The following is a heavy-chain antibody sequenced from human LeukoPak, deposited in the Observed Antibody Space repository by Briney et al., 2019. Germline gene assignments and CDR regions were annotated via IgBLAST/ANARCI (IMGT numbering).Heavy chain of an antibody. CDR3: AKDFNSPGDCSGGSCYWSLGMDV. Sequence: GGSLRLSCAASGFTFDDYAMHWVRQAPGKGLEWVSLISWDGGSTYYADSVKGRFTISRDNSKNSLYLQMNSLRAEDTALYYCAKDFNSPGDCSGGSCYWSLGMDVWGQGTTVTVSS. CDR2: ISWDGGST. J-gene: IGHJ6*02. CDR1: GFTFDDYA. D-gene: IGHD2-15*01. V-gene: IGHV3-43D*03.